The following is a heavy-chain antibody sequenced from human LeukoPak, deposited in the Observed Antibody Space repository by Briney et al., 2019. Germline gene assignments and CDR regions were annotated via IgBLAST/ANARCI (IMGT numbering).Heavy chain of an antibody. V-gene: IGHV4-59*01. CDR1: GGSISSYY. D-gene: IGHD3-10*01. CDR2: IYYSGST. CDR3: ARDYYGSGSYFIY. Sequence: PSETLSLTCTVSGGSISSYYWSWIRRPPGKGLEWIGYIYYSGSTNYNPSLKSRVTISVDTSKNQFSLKLSSVTAADTAVYYCARDYYGSGSYFIYWGQGTLVTVSS. J-gene: IGHJ4*02.